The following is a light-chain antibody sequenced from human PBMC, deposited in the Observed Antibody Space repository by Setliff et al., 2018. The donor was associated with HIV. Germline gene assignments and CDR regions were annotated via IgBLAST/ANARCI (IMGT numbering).Light chain of an antibody. CDR3: HQYGYSPLT. CDR2: AGS. Sequence: EIVLTQSPGTLSLSPGESVTLSCRASPSLSTKSLAWYQQKPGQAPRLLIYAGSSRATGIPDRFSGSGSGADFTLTIRRLEPEDFAVYYCHQYGYSPLTFGGGTKVDIK. V-gene: IGKV3-20*01. J-gene: IGKJ4*01. CDR1: PSLSTKS.